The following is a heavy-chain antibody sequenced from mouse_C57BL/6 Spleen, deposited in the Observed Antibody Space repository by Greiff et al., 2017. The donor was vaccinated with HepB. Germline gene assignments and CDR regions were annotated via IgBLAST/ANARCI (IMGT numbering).Heavy chain of an antibody. Sequence: EVQLQQSGAELVRPGASVKLSCTASGFNIKDYYMHWVKQRPEQGLEWIGRIDPEDGDPEYAPKFQGKATMTADTSSNTAYLQLSSLTSADTAVYYCTFYGSGCDGDVWGTGTTVTVSS. CDR3: TFYGSGCDGDV. CDR1: GFNIKDYY. CDR2: IDPEDGDP. D-gene: IGHD1-1*01. V-gene: IGHV14-1*01. J-gene: IGHJ1*03.